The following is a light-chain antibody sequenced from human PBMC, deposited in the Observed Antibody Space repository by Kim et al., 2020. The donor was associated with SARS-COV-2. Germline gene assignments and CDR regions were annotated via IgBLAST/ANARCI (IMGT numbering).Light chain of an antibody. J-gene: IGKJ2*01. CDR3: QQYDKSPMYI. CDR2: GAS. CDR1: QSVSSNY. Sequence: ELVLTQSPGTLSLSPGERVTLSCRASQSVSSNYLAWYQRKPGQAPRLLIYGASTRATGIPDRFSGGGSGTDFTLSISRLEPEDFAVYYCQQYDKSPMYIFGQGNKLEI. V-gene: IGKV3-20*01.